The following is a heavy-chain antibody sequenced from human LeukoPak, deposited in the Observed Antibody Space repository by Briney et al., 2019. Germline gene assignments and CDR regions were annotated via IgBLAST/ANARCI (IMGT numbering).Heavy chain of an antibody. D-gene: IGHD5-18*01. J-gene: IGHJ4*02. CDR2: IWYDGTNE. CDR3: AREAPVDTAMVNFDY. Sequence: GGSLRLSCVASGFTFSRHEMGWVRQAPGKGLEWVAVIWYDGTNENYADSVKGRFSISRDNAKNSLYLQMNSLRAEDTAVYYCAREAPVDTAMVNFDYWGQGTLVTVSS. V-gene: IGHV3-33*08. CDR1: GFTFSRHE.